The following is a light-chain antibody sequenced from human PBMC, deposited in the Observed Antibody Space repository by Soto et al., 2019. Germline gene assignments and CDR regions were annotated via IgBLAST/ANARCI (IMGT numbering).Light chain of an antibody. CDR2: EVS. V-gene: IGLV2-14*01. J-gene: IGLJ3*02. CDR1: TSDIGTYNY. Sequence: QSVLTQPASVSGSPGQSITISCSGGTSDIGTYNYVSWYQHHPGKVPKVVIYEVSDRPSGVSNRFSGSKSGNTASLTISGLQPEDEADYYCSLYTSSATLVFGGGTKVTVL. CDR3: SLYTSSATLV.